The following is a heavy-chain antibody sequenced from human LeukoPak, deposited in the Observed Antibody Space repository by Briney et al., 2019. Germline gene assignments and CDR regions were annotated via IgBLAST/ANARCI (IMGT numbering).Heavy chain of an antibody. CDR2: ISTDARTI. CDR3: VRGQATAWGLDY. CDR1: GFVFSTNW. D-gene: IGHD6-13*01. J-gene: IGHJ4*02. Sequence: PGGSLRLSCAASGFVFSTNWMHWVRQAPGKGLVWVSHISTDARTITYADFVKGRFTISRDNAKNTLYLQINSLRAEDTALYYCVRGQATAWGLDYWGQGTLVTVS. V-gene: IGHV3-74*01.